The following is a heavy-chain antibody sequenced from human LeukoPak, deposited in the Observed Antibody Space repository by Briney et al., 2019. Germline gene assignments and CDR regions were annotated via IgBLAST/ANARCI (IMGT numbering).Heavy chain of an antibody. CDR2: IWHDGGRK. CDR3: ARDIGNSGFNLDY. V-gene: IGHV3-33*01. J-gene: IGHJ4*02. CDR1: GFTFSTHG. Sequence: PGGSLRLSCVVSGFTFSTHGFHWVRQAPGKGLEWVSVIWHDGGRKEYADSVRGRFTISRDNSKLYLQMNSLRAEDTAIYYCARDIGNSGFNLDYWGQGTPVTVSS. D-gene: IGHD5-12*01.